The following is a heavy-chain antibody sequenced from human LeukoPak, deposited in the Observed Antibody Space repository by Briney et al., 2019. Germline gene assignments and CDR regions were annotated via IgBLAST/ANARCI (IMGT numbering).Heavy chain of an antibody. Sequence: GGSLRLSCAASGFTVSSNYMSWVRQAPGKGLEWVSVIYSGGSTYYADSVKGRFTISRDNSKNTLYPQMNSLRAKDTAVYYCARALERWLQLDYWGQGTLVTVSS. J-gene: IGHJ4*02. D-gene: IGHD5-24*01. CDR3: ARALERWLQLDY. CDR2: IYSGGST. CDR1: GFTVSSNY. V-gene: IGHV3-53*01.